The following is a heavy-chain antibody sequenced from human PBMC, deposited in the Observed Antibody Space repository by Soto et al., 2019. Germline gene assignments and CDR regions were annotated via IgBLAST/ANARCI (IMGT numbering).Heavy chain of an antibody. D-gene: IGHD3-10*01. CDR2: ISAYNGNT. CDR1: GYTFTSYA. V-gene: IGHV1-18*01. CDR3: SRGCFGEILYYFDY. J-gene: IGHJ4*02. Sequence: QVKLVQSGAEVKKPGASVKVSCKASGYTFTSYAIGWVRQAPGQGLEWMGWISAYNGNTNYAQKRQGRVTITTDTSTSPDYMELRSLGSEDTAAYYCSRGCFGEILYYFDYWGQGTLVTVSS.